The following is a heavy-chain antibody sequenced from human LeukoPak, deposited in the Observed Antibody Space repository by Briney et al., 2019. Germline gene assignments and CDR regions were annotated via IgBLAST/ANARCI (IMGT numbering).Heavy chain of an antibody. D-gene: IGHD3-3*01. CDR2: ISSSSSYI. CDR3: ARDPTIFGVAIVENWFDP. V-gene: IGHV3-21*01. Sequence: GGSLRLSCAASGFTFSSYSMNWVRQAPGKGLEWVSSISSSSSYIYYADSVRGRFTISRDNAKNSLYLQMNSLRAEDTAVYYCARDPTIFGVAIVENWFDPWGQGTLVTVSS. J-gene: IGHJ5*02. CDR1: GFTFSSYS.